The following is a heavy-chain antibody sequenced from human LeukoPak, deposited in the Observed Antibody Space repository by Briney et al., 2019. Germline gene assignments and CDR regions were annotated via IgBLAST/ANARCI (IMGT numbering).Heavy chain of an antibody. CDR1: GFTFSSYA. CDR2: ISGSGGST. CDR3: AKDLYGSGSYYNVWDFDY. V-gene: IGHV3-23*01. Sequence: PGGSLRLSRAASGFTFSSYAMSWVRQAPGKGLEWVSAISGSGGSTYYADSVKGRFTISRDNSKNTLYLQMNSLRAEDTAVYYCAKDLYGSGSYYNVWDFDYWGQGTLVTVSS. J-gene: IGHJ4*02. D-gene: IGHD3-10*01.